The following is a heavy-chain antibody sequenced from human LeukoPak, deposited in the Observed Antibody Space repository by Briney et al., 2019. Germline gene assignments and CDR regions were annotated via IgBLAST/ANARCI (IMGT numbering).Heavy chain of an antibody. CDR3: ARPLYSYGFLSAFDI. CDR2: INHSGST. J-gene: IGHJ3*02. D-gene: IGHD5-18*01. V-gene: IGHV4-34*01. CDR1: GGSFSGYY. Sequence: SETLSLTCAVYGGSFSGYYWSWIRQPPGKGLEWIGEINHSGSTNYSPSLKSRVTISVDTSKNQFSLKLSSVTAADTAVYYCARPLYSYGFLSAFDIWGQGTMVTVSS.